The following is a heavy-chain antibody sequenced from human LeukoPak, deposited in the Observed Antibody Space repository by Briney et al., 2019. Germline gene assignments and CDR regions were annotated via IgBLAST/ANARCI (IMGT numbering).Heavy chain of an antibody. CDR1: DDSITMYY. CDR3: ARGRVSSSTWYSTYYYFFYMDF. Sequence: SETLSLTCTVSDDSITMYYWTWIRQPPGKGLECIGYVDHAGSTKFNPCLNCRVSISRDTSNNFFSLRLRSVTAGDTAVYFCARGRVSSSTWYSTYYYFFYMDFWGKGTTVTVSS. D-gene: IGHD4-11*01. V-gene: IGHV4-59*01. CDR2: VDHAGST. J-gene: IGHJ6*03.